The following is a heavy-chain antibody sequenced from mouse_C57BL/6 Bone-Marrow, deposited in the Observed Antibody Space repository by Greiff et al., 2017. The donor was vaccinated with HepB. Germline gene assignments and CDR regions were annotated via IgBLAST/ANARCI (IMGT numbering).Heavy chain of an antibody. CDR3: ARKGDYYGSSYWYFDV. Sequence: EVQVVESGGGLVQPGGSLKLSCAASGFTFSDYGMAWVRQAPRKGPEWVAFISNLAYSIYYADTVTGRFTISREKAKNTLYLEMSSLRSEETAMYYCARKGDYYGSSYWYFDVWGTGTTVTVSS. V-gene: IGHV5-15*01. CDR1: GFTFSDYG. CDR2: ISNLAYSI. D-gene: IGHD1-1*01. J-gene: IGHJ1*03.